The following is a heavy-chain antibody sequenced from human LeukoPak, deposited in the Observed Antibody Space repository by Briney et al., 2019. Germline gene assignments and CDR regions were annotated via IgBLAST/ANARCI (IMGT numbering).Heavy chain of an antibody. CDR2: INPNNGGT. Sequence: ASVKVSCKASGYTFTDYYIHWVRQAPGQGLEWMGRINPNNGGTNYAQKFQGRVTMTRDTSISTAYMELSRLRSDDTAVYYCAREYCSSTSCDHYFDYWGQGTLVTVSS. CDR3: AREYCSSTSCDHYFDY. CDR1: GYTFTDYY. V-gene: IGHV1-2*06. D-gene: IGHD2-2*01. J-gene: IGHJ4*02.